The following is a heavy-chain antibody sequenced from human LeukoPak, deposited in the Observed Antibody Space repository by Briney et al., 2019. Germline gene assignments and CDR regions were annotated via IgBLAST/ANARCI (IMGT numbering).Heavy chain of an antibody. CDR1: GYTFTSYG. V-gene: IGHV1-18*01. CDR2: ISAYNGNT. Sequence: GASVKVSCKASGYTFTSYGISWVRQAPGQGLEWMGWISAYNGNTNYAQKLQGRVTMTTDTSTSTAYMELRSLRSDDTAVYYCAREKVRYGSGSSYQFAFWGQGTPVTVSS. CDR3: AREKVRYGSGSSYQFAF. D-gene: IGHD3-10*01. J-gene: IGHJ4*02.